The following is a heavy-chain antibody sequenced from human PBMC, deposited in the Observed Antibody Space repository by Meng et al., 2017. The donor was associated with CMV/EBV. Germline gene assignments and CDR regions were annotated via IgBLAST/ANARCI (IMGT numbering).Heavy chain of an antibody. J-gene: IGHJ4*02. CDR1: GGSISSSSYY. CDR2: IYYSGST. Sequence: SETLSLTCTVSGGSISSSSYYWGWIRQPPGKGLEWIGSIYYSGSTYYNPSLKSRVTISVDTSKNQFSLKLSSVTAADTAVYYCARGIAAAGTPLNYWGQGTLVTVSS. V-gene: IGHV4-39*07. CDR3: ARGIAAAGTPLNY. D-gene: IGHD6-13*01.